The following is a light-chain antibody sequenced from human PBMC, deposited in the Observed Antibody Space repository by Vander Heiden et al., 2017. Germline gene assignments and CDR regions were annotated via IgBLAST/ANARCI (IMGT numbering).Light chain of an antibody. CDR1: QTVLASSNNKIS. CDR3: QQYYTIPLT. CDR2: CAS. J-gene: IGKJ4*01. V-gene: IGKV4-1*01. Sequence: DIVLTHPPDFLTVSLGERVTINCKSSQTVLASSNNKISLVWVQQNPGQPPKLLINCASTRKSGVPDRFSGSGSGTDFTLTISSLQTEDVAVYYCQQYYTIPLTFGGGTKVEIK.